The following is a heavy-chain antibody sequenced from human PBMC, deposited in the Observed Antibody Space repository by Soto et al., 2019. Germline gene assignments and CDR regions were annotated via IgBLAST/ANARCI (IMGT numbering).Heavy chain of an antibody. D-gene: IGHD3-3*01. V-gene: IGHV4-59*08. CDR1: GGSISSYY. CDR3: ARTPVDYDFGSGYSKNFWLDP. Sequence: PSETLSLTCTVSGGSISSYYWSWIRQPPGKGLEWIGYIYYSGSTNYNPSLKSRVTISVDTSKNQFSLKLSSVTAADTAVYYCARTPVDYDFGSGYSKNFWLDPWGQGTLVTVPS. CDR2: IYYSGST. J-gene: IGHJ5*02.